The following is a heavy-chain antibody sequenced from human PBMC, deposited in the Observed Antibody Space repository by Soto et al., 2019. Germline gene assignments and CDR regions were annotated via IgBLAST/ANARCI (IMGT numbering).Heavy chain of an antibody. CDR1: GFTFTSSA. CDR2: IVVGSGNT. J-gene: IGHJ6*02. Sequence: SVKVSCKASGFTFTSSAVQWVRQARGQRLEWIGWIVVGSGNTNYAQKFQERVTITRDMSTSTAYMELSSLRSEDTAVYYCAADGYDYSNYDYYYGMDVWGQGTTVTAP. V-gene: IGHV1-58*01. D-gene: IGHD4-4*01. CDR3: AADGYDYSNYDYYYGMDV.